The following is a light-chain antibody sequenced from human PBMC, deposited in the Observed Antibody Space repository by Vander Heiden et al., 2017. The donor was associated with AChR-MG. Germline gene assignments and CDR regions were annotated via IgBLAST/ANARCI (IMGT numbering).Light chain of an antibody. J-gene: IGLJ2*01. CDR3: ETWDRNTRV. CDR1: SGHSSYV. CDR2: IEGSGSY. V-gene: IGLV4-60*03. Sequence: QPVVTQSSSASASLGPSVTLTCTLNSGHSSYVIAWHHQQPGKAPRYLMKIEGSGSYNQGSGVPDRFSGSSSGAARYLIISNLQSEDEADYYCETWDRNTRVFGGGTKLTVL.